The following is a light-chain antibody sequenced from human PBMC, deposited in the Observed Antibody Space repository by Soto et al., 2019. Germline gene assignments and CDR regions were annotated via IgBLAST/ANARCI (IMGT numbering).Light chain of an antibody. CDR1: QGVSSIY. V-gene: IGKV3-20*01. Sequence: EIVLTQSPGTLSLSPGERATLSCRASQGVSSIYFAWYQQKPGQAPRLLIYGASTRATGIPDRFSGGGSGTDFTLTISRLEPEDFAVYYCQQFSSYPLTFGGGTKVDIK. CDR3: QQFSSYPLT. J-gene: IGKJ4*01. CDR2: GAS.